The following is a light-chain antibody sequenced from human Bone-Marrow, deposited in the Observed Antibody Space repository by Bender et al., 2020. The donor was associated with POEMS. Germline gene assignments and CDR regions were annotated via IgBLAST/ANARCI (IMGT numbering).Light chain of an antibody. CDR2: DVF. J-gene: IGLJ2*01. Sequence: QSAMTQPASVSGSPGQSITISCTGTSSDIGSYDLVSWYQQHPGKAPKLMIYDVFNRPSGVPDRFSASKSGNTASLTISGLQAEDEADYFCCSYAGNYAVVFGGGTKLTVL. CDR3: CSYAGNYAVV. CDR1: SSDIGSYDL. V-gene: IGLV2-11*01.